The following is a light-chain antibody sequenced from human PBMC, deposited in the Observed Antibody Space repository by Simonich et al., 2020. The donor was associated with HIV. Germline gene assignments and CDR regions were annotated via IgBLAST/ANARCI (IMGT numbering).Light chain of an antibody. CDR1: SSYVGGSKF. Sequence: QSALTQPASVSGSPGQSITISCTGTSSYVGGSKFVSWYQQHPGKAPKLMIYAVSNQPPGVSNRFSGPKSGKPASLTISGLQAEDEADYYCSSYKSSSTWVFGGGTKLTVL. CDR3: SSYKSSSTWV. CDR2: AVS. J-gene: IGLJ3*02. V-gene: IGLV2-14*03.